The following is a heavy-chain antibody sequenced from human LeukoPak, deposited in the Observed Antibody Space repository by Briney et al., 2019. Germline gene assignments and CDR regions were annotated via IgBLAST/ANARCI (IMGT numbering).Heavy chain of an antibody. D-gene: IGHD3-22*01. V-gene: IGHV3-23*01. CDR1: GFNFSSYA. J-gene: IGHJ4*02. Sequence: PGGSLRLSCAASGFNFSSYAMSWVRQAPGKGLEWVSAISGSGGSTYYADSVKGRFTISRDNSKNTVYLQMNSLRAEDTAVYYCAKDYYYDGSGYYPFPTFDYWGQGTLVTVSS. CDR3: AKDYYYDGSGYYPFPTFDY. CDR2: ISGSGGST.